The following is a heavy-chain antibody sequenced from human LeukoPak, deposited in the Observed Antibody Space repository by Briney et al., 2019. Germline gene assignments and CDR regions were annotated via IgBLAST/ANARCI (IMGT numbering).Heavy chain of an antibody. Sequence: GGSLRLSCAVSGFTFSRYAMSWVRQAPEKGLEWVSVITSDGGSTHYAASVKGRFTVTRDNSKNTLYLQMNSLRAEDTAVYYCAKGPNGDSNYFFDYWGQGTLVTVSS. D-gene: IGHD4-11*01. CDR1: GFTFSRYA. J-gene: IGHJ4*02. CDR3: AKGPNGDSNYFFDY. V-gene: IGHV3-23*01. CDR2: ITSDGGST.